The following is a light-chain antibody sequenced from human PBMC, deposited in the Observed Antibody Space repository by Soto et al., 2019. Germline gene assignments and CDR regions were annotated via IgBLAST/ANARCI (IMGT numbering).Light chain of an antibody. CDR1: QSVSSSY. Sequence: EIVWTQSPGTLSLSPVERATFSCRSSQSVSSSYIAWYQQKRGQAPRRLIYGASIRATGIPDRFRGSKSGTDFTLTIRGLEPEDAAVYYCQQYNNWPPWTFGQGTKVDI. CDR3: QQYNNWPPWT. CDR2: GAS. V-gene: IGKV3-20*01. J-gene: IGKJ1*01.